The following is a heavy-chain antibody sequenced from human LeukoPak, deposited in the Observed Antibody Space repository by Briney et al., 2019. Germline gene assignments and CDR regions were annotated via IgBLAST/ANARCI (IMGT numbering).Heavy chain of an antibody. CDR1: GFTFSSYS. D-gene: IGHD3-10*01. Sequence: GGSLRLSCAASGFTFSSYSMNWVRQAPGKGLEWISYISRSGSTIYYADSVKGRFTISRDNAKSSLYLQINSLRAEDTALYYCARGILGPFDYYGSEMIGDYWGQGTLVTVSS. V-gene: IGHV3-48*01. CDR3: ARGILGPFDYYGSEMIGDY. CDR2: ISRSGSTI. J-gene: IGHJ4*02.